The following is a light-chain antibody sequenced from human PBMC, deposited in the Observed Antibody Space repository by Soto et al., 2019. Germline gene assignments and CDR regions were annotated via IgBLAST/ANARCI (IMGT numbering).Light chain of an antibody. CDR1: SSDVGGYNY. CDR2: DVS. CDR3: SSYTSSSLYV. V-gene: IGLV2-14*01. J-gene: IGLJ1*01. Sequence: QSVLTQPASVSGSPGQSITISCTGTSSDVGGYNYVSWYQQHPGKAPKLMIYDVSNRPSGVSNRFSGSKSGNTASLTISGLQAEDEADYYCSSYTSSSLYVFGTGTKLTLL.